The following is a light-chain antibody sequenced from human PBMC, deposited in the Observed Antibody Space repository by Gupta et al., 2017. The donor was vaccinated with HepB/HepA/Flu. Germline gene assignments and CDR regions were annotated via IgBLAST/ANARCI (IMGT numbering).Light chain of an antibody. V-gene: IGKV2-28*01. Sequence: DTVTTQSPLSLPVTPGEPASISCRSSQSLLHSNGYNYLDWYLQKPGQSPQLLIYLGSSRASGVPDRFSGSGSGTDFTLEISRVEAEDVGVYYCRQSLQTPLAFGQGTKVEI. CDR1: QSLLHSNGYNY. CDR3: RQSLQTPLA. CDR2: LGS. J-gene: IGKJ1*01.